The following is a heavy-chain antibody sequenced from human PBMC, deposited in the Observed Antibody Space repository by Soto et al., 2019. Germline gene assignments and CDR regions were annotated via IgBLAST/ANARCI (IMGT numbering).Heavy chain of an antibody. Sequence: GGSLRLSCAASGFTFSGYWMHWVRQVPGKGLVWVSRINSDGSITGYADSVKGRFTISRENAKKTLYLQMSNLRVEDTAVYFCARVGPTNWHWGQRTLVTASS. CDR1: GFTFSGYW. CDR3: ARVGPTNWH. V-gene: IGHV3-74*01. J-gene: IGHJ4*02. CDR2: INSDGSIT. D-gene: IGHD1-26*01.